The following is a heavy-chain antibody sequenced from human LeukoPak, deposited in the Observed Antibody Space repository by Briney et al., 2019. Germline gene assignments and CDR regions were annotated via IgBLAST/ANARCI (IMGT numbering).Heavy chain of an antibody. Sequence: SETLSLTCTVSGGSISSGSYYWSWIRQPAGKGLEWIGRIYTSGSTNYNPSLKSRVTISVDTPKNQFSLKLSSVTAADTAVYYCARVVNSSSWYIDAFDIWGQGTMVTISS. CDR3: ARVVNSSSWYIDAFDI. V-gene: IGHV4-61*02. CDR2: IYTSGST. J-gene: IGHJ3*02. D-gene: IGHD6-13*01. CDR1: GGSISSGSYY.